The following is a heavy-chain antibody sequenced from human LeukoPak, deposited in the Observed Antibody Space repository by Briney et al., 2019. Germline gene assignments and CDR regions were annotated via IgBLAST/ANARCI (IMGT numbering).Heavy chain of an antibody. CDR1: GGSFSGYY. Sequence: SETLSLTCAVYGGSFSGYYWSWIRQPPGKGLEWIGEINHSGSTNYNPSLKSRVTISVDTSKNQFSLKLSSVTAADTAVYYCARESVEMATKINKHFDYWGQGALVTVSS. D-gene: IGHD5-24*01. CDR2: INHSGST. V-gene: IGHV4-34*01. CDR3: ARESVEMATKINKHFDY. J-gene: IGHJ4*02.